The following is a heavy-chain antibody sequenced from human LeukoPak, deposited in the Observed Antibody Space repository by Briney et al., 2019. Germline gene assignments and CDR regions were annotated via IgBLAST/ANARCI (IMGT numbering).Heavy chain of an antibody. D-gene: IGHD4-23*01. Sequence: SETLSLTCAVYGGSFSGYYWSWIRQPPGKGLEWIGEINHSGSTNYNPSLKSRVTISVDTSKNQFSLKLSSVTAADTVLYYCAKTTVANFDYWGQGTLVTVSS. CDR1: GGSFSGYY. CDR3: AKTTVANFDY. CDR2: INHSGST. J-gene: IGHJ4*02. V-gene: IGHV4-34*01.